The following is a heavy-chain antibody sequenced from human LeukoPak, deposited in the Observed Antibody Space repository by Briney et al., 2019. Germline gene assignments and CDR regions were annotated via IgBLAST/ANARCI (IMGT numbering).Heavy chain of an antibody. CDR1: GYTFTGCY. CDR3: ARNFYDYVWGSYPRGFDP. D-gene: IGHD3-16*02. Sequence: ASVKVSCKASGYTFTGCYMHWVRQAPGQGLEWMGWINPNSGGTNYAQKFQGRVTMTRDTSISTAYMELSRLRSDDTAVYYCARNFYDYVWGSYPRGFDPWGQGTLVTVSS. V-gene: IGHV1-2*02. J-gene: IGHJ5*02. CDR2: INPNSGGT.